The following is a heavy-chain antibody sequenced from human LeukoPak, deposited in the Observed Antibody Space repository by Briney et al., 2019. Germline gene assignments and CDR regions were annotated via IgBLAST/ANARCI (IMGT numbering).Heavy chain of an antibody. CDR1: GGSISSYY. D-gene: IGHD3-10*01. J-gene: IGHJ4*02. Sequence: KSSETLSLTCTVSGGSISSYYWSWIRQPAGKGLGWIGRIYTSESTNYNPSLRSRVTMSVDTSKNQFSLKLSSVTAADTAVYYCARDRWELFSFDYWGQGTLVTVSS. CDR3: ARDRWELFSFDY. V-gene: IGHV4-4*07. CDR2: IYTSEST.